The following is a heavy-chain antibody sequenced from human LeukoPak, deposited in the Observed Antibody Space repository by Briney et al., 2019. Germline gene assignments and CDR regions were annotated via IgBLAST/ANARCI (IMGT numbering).Heavy chain of an antibody. CDR3: ARVYDSSGYYSDY. CDR2: IYPGDSDT. CDR1: GYSFTSYW. Sequence: GESLKTPCKGSGYSFTSYWVGWVRQMRGKGLEWMGIIYPGDSDTRYSPSFQGQVTISADKSISTAYLQWSSLKASDTAMYYCARVYDSSGYYSDYWGQGTLVTVSS. J-gene: IGHJ4*02. V-gene: IGHV5-51*01. D-gene: IGHD3-22*01.